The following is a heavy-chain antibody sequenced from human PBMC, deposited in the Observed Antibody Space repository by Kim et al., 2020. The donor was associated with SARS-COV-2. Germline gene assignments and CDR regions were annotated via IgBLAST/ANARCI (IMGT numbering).Heavy chain of an antibody. CDR2: ISYDGGNK. CDR1: GFTFRDYG. Sequence: GGSLRLSCAASGFTFRDYGMHWVRQAPGKGLEWVAVISYDGGNKYYADSVKGRFTISRDNSKNTLYLQMNSLRAEDTAVYYCARDTGRGLWVIGWFFEFWGRGTLVTVSS. D-gene: IGHD2-21*01. J-gene: IGHJ2*01. CDR3: ARDTGRGLWVIGWFFEF. V-gene: IGHV3-33*05.